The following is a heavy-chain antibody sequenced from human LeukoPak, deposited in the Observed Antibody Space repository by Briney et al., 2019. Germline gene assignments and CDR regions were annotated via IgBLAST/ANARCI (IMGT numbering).Heavy chain of an antibody. V-gene: IGHV3-21*01. CDR3: ARDRFDIVVVVAATPDAFDI. J-gene: IGHJ3*02. D-gene: IGHD2-15*01. Sequence: GGSLRLSCAASGFTFSSYSMNWVRQAPGKGLEWVSSISSSSSYIYYADSVKGRFTISRDNPKNSLYLQMNSLRAEDTAVYYCARDRFDIVVVVAATPDAFDIWGQGTMVTVSS. CDR1: GFTFSSYS. CDR2: ISSSSSYI.